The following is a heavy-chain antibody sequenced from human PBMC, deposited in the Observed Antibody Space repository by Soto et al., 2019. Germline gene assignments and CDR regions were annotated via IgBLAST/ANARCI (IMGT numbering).Heavy chain of an antibody. J-gene: IGHJ6*02. D-gene: IGHD3-16*01. V-gene: IGHV1-18*01. CDR3: AMVDNYVPPTPQDV. Sequence: QVQLVQSGDEVRKPGSSVKVSCKASGYIFVNYGIAWVRQAPGQGLEWMGWISPYSGNTHYASKAPGRLTMXTXTXXSTADMDLGSLTSDDAAVYYCAMVDNYVPPTPQDVWGQGTTVPVSS. CDR2: ISPYSGNT. CDR1: GYIFVNYG.